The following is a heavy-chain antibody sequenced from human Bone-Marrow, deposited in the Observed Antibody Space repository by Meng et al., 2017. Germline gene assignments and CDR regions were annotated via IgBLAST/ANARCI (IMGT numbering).Heavy chain of an antibody. CDR2: ISWDGGSS. J-gene: IGHJ4*02. V-gene: IGHV3-43D*03. CDR1: GFTFSNYA. D-gene: IGHD5-12*01. CDR3: AKASRSDYDADFDY. Sequence: GESLKISCRASGFTFSNYAMNWVRQAPGKGLEWVSLISWDGGSSYYGDSVKGRFIMSRDNRKNSVYLQMNSLRTKDTALYYCAKASRSDYDADFDYWGQGTLVTVSS.